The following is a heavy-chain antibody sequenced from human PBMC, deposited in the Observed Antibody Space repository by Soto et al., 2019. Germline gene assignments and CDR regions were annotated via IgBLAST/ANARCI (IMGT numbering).Heavy chain of an antibody. V-gene: IGHV3-23*01. D-gene: IGHD3-10*01. J-gene: IGHJ4*02. Sequence: EVQLLESGGGLVQPGGSLRLSCAASGFTFSSYAMSWVRQAPGKGLEWVSAISGSGGSTYYSGSVKGRFTISRDNSKNTMYLQMNSLRAEDKAVYYCAKDIMVRGVSGFDYWGQGTLVTVSS. CDR1: GFTFSSYA. CDR3: AKDIMVRGVSGFDY. CDR2: ISGSGGST.